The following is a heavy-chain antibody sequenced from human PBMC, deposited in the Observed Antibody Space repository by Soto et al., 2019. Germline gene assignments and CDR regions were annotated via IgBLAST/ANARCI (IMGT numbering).Heavy chain of an antibody. CDR1: GYTFTSYA. V-gene: IGHV1-3*01. J-gene: IGHJ4*02. CDR2: INAGNGNT. Sequence: QVQLVQSGAEVKKPGASVKVSCKASGYTFTSYAMHWVRQAPGQRLEGMGWINAGNGNTKYSQKFQGRVTITRDTSASTAYMELSSLRSEDTAVYYCARIADYDFWSGYHPKAFDYWGQGTLVTVSS. CDR3: ARIADYDFWSGYHPKAFDY. D-gene: IGHD3-3*01.